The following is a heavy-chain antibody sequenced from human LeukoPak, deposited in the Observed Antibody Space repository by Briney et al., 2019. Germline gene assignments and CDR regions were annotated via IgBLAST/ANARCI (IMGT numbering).Heavy chain of an antibody. Sequence: ASVKVSCKASGYTFTGYYMHWVRQAPGQGLEWMGWINPNSGGTNYAQKCQGRVTMTRDTSISTAYMELSRLRSDDTAVYYCARWALYYDFWSGYSTPFDYWGQGTLVTVSS. D-gene: IGHD3-3*01. CDR2: INPNSGGT. CDR1: GYTFTGYY. V-gene: IGHV1-2*02. CDR3: ARWALYYDFWSGYSTPFDY. J-gene: IGHJ4*02.